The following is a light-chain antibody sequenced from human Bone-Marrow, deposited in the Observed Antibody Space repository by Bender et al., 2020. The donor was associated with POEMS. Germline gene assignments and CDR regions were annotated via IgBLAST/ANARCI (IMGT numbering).Light chain of an antibody. Sequence: QSALTQPASVSGSPGQSITISCTGTSSDVGSYKVVSWYQQHPGKAPKLMIYEGSERRSGVSNRFSGSKSGNTASLTSSGRRAGGGADYYCCSYGGSSTWVFGGGTKVTVL. CDR1: SSDVGSYKV. CDR3: CSYGGSSTWV. V-gene: IGLV2-23*01. J-gene: IGLJ3*02. CDR2: EGS.